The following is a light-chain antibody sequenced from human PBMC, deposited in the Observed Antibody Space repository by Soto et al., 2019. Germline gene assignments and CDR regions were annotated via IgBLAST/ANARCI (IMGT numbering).Light chain of an antibody. CDR1: QSISSW. CDR3: EESSSSSKPT. J-gene: IGKJ4*01. V-gene: IGKV1-5*03. CDR2: QAS. Sequence: DIQMTQSPSTLSASVGDRVTITCRASQSISSWLAWYQQKPGKAPKLLSFQASSLKSGVPSRFSGSGSATEYNLTSSSLQPDDFATHYREESSSSSKPTFGGGNKVEIK.